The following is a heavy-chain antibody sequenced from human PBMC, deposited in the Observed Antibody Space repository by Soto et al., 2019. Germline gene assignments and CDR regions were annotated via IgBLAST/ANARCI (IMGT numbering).Heavy chain of an antibody. D-gene: IGHD2-15*01. CDR3: ARLHCSGGSCYSDYYYYGMDV. CDR2: IIPIFGTA. Sequence: QVQLVQSGAEVKKPGSSVKVSCKASGGTFSSYAISWVRQAPGQGVEWLGGIIPIFGTASYAQKFQGRVTITADESTSTAYMELSSVRSEDTAVYYCARLHCSGGSCYSDYYYYGMDVWGQGTTVTVSS. J-gene: IGHJ6*02. CDR1: GGTFSSYA. V-gene: IGHV1-69*01.